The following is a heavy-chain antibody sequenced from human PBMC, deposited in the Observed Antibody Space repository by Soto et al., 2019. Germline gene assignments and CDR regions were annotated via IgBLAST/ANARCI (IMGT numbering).Heavy chain of an antibody. Sequence: XGSLILSCSASGFTFTRYSMNWVRQAPGKGLEWVSSISSTTNYIYYGDSMKGRFTISRDNAKNSLYLEMNSLRAEDTAVYYCARESEDLTSNFDYWGQGALVTVSS. CDR2: ISSTTNYI. V-gene: IGHV3-21*06. CDR1: GFTFTRYS. CDR3: ARESEDLTSNFDY. J-gene: IGHJ4*02.